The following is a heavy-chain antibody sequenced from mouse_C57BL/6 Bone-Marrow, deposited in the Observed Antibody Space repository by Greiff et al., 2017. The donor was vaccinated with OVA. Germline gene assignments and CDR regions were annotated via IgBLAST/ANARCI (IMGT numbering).Heavy chain of an antibody. D-gene: IGHD2-5*01. CDR2: IYPGSGST. Sequence: QVQLQQSGAELVKPGASVKMSCKASGYTFTSYWITWVKQRPGQGLEWIGDIYPGSGSTNYNEKFKSQATLTVDTSSSTVYMQLSSLTSEDSAVYYCARGGSIVTTAYWGQGTLVTVSA. CDR1: GYTFTSYW. V-gene: IGHV1-55*01. J-gene: IGHJ3*01. CDR3: ARGGSIVTTAY.